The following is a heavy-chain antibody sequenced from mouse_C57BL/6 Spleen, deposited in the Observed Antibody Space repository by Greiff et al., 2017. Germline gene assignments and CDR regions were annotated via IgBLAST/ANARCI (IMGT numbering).Heavy chain of an antibody. CDR3: TRGGDGYYVFDY. CDR1: GFNIKDDY. Sequence: VRLQQSGAELVRPGASVKLSCTASGFNIKDDYMHWVKQRPEQGLEWIGWIDPENGDTEYASKFQGKATITEDTSSNTAYLQLSSLTSEDTAVYYCTRGGDGYYVFDYWGQGTTLTVSS. V-gene: IGHV14-4*01. CDR2: IDPENGDT. J-gene: IGHJ2*01. D-gene: IGHD2-3*01.